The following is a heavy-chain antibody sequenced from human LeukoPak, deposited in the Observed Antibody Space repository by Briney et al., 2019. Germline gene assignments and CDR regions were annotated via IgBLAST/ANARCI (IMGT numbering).Heavy chain of an antibody. CDR2: ISGSGGST. V-gene: IGHV3-23*01. D-gene: IGHD2-2*02. J-gene: IGHJ4*02. CDR1: GFTFSSYA. Sequence: GGSLRLSCAASGFTFSSYAMSWVRQAPGKGLEWVSAISGSGGSTYYADSVKGRFTISRDNSKNTLYLQMNSLRAEDTAVYYCAAWDIVVVPAAIGVDWGQGTLVTVSS. CDR3: AAWDIVVVPAAIGVD.